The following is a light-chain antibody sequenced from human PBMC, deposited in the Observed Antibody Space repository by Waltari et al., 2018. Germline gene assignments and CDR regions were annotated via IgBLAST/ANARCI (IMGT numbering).Light chain of an antibody. CDR2: EVT. CDR3: CSYNDGPYV. CDR1: SRDFGTYNL. Sequence: QSALTQPASVSGSPGQSITISCTRTSRDFGTYNLVSWYQQHPGKAPKLMIYEVTKRPSGVSSRFSASRSGNTASLTISGLQAEDEADYYCCSYNDGPYVFGTGTKVTVL. V-gene: IGLV2-23*02. J-gene: IGLJ1*01.